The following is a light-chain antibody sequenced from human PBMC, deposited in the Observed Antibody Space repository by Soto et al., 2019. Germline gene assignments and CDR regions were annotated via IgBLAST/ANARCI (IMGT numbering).Light chain of an antibody. J-gene: IGKJ1*01. CDR3: QQYYSYPCT. CDR2: AAS. CDR1: QGISSY. V-gene: IGKV1-8*01. Sequence: AIRMTQPPSSFSAATGDRVTITCRASQGISSYFAWYQQKPGKAPKLLIYAASTLQSGVPSRFSGSRSGTDFTLTNSCLQSEDYATYYFQQYYSYPCTFRQGPNVEIK.